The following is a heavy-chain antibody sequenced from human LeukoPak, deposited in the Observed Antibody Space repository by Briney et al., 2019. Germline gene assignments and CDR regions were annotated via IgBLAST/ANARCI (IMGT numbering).Heavy chain of an antibody. CDR3: ARYIAVAGPDYYYGMDV. CDR1: GFTFSSYA. V-gene: IGHV3-23*01. Sequence: GGSLRLSCAASGFTFSSYAMSWVRQAPGKGLEWVSAISGSGGSTYYADSVKGRFTISRDNSKNTLYLQMNSLRAEDTAVYYCARYIAVAGPDYYYGMDVWGQGTTVTVSS. J-gene: IGHJ6*02. CDR2: ISGSGGST. D-gene: IGHD6-19*01.